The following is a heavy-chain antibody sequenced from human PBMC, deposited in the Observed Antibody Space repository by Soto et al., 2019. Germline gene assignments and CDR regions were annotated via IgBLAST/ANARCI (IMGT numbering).Heavy chain of an antibody. Sequence: EVQLLESGGGLVQPGGSLRLSCAASGFAFTNYAMSWVRQAPGKALEWVSSINIDGGATNYADSVRGRFTMSRDDSRNTVFLQMNSLRAEDTAVYYCTKNYYFDSWGQGTLVTVSS. CDR1: GFAFTNYA. J-gene: IGHJ4*02. CDR2: INIDGGAT. CDR3: TKNYYFDS. V-gene: IGHV3-23*01.